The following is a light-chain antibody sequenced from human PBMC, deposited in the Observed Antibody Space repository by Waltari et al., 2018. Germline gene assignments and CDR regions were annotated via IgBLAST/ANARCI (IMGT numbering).Light chain of an antibody. CDR3: FSYTVTNTWL. V-gene: IGLV2-23*01. Sequence: QSALTQPASVSGSPGQPITISCTGTSSDVGSYSLVSWYRQHPGEAPRVMIFEDTKRPSGVSNRFSGSKSGNTASLTISGRQAEDEADYYCFSYTVTNTWLCGGGTKLTVL. J-gene: IGLJ3*02. CDR2: EDT. CDR1: SSDVGSYSL.